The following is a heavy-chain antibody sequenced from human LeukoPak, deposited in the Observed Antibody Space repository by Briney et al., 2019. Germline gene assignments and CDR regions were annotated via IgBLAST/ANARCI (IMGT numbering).Heavy chain of an antibody. J-gene: IGHJ4*02. Sequence: GGSLRLSCAASGFTFSSYAMHWVRRAPGKGLEWVAVISYDGSNKYYADSVKGRFTISRDNSKNTLYPQMNSLRAEDTAAYYCARAPLGGIVVVPAATVDYWGQGTLVTVSS. CDR2: ISYDGSNK. CDR1: GFTFSSYA. V-gene: IGHV3-30-3*01. CDR3: ARAPLGGIVVVPAATVDY. D-gene: IGHD2-2*01.